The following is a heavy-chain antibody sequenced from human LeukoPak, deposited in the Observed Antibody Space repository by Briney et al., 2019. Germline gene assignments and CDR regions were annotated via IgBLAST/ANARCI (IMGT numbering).Heavy chain of an antibody. V-gene: IGHV3-30*18. CDR1: GFSFISYG. CDR2: TSDDGRRK. Sequence: GGSLRLSCAASGFSFISYGMHWVRQAPGKGLEWVGVTSDDGRRKDYADSVKGRFTISRDNSKDTLYLQMNSLRAEDTAVYYCAKRPSDYGDYVSHFDYWGQGTLVTVSS. D-gene: IGHD4-17*01. CDR3: AKRPSDYGDYVSHFDY. J-gene: IGHJ4*02.